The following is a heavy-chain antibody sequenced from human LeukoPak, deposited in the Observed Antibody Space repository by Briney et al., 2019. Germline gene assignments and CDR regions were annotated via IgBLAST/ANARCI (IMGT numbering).Heavy chain of an antibody. CDR1: GFTFSSYS. Sequence: GGSLRLSCAASGFTFSSYSMNWVRQAPGKGLEWVSSISSSSSYIYYADSVKGRFTISRDDAKNSLYLQMNSLRAGDTAVYYCARREYYYDSSGPFDYWGQGTLVTVSS. CDR3: ARREYYYDSSGPFDY. V-gene: IGHV3-21*01. CDR2: ISSSSSYI. J-gene: IGHJ4*02. D-gene: IGHD3-22*01.